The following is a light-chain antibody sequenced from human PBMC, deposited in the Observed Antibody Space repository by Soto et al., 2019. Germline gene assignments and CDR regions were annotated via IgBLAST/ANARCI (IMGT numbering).Light chain of an antibody. Sequence: EIVMTQSPATLSVSPGERATLSCRASQSVSYKLAWYQQRPGQAPRLLIYGASTRATGIPARFSGSGSGTEFTLTISSLQSEDFAGYYCQQYNNWPPYTFGQGTKLEIK. CDR2: GAS. CDR3: QQYNNWPPYT. CDR1: QSVSYK. J-gene: IGKJ2*01. V-gene: IGKV3-15*01.